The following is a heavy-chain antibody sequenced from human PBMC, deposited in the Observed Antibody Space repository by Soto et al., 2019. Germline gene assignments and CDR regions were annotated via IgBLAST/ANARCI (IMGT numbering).Heavy chain of an antibody. CDR3: ASTPATHDAFEI. D-gene: IGHD2-15*01. CDR1: GFTFSSYG. J-gene: IGHJ3*02. V-gene: IGHV3-33*01. Sequence: QVQLVESGGGVVQPGRSLRLSCAASGFTFSSYGMHWVRQAPGKGLEWVAVIWYDGSNKYYADSVKGRFTISRDTSKNTLYLQMNSLRAEDTAVYYCASTPATHDAFEIWGQGTMVTVSS. CDR2: IWYDGSNK.